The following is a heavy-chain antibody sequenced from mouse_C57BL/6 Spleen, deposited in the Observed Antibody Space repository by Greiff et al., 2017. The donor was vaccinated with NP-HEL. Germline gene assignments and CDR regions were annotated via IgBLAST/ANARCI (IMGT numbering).Heavy chain of an antibody. D-gene: IGHD1-1*01. J-gene: IGHJ2*01. CDR1: GFNIKDYY. CDR3: TPTVVAPLDY. CDR2: IDPEDGDT. V-gene: IGHV14-1*01. Sequence: VQLKESGAELVRPGASVKLSCTASGFNIKDYYMHWVKQRPEQGLEWIGRIDPEDGDTEYAPQFQGKATMTADTSSNPAYLQRSSLTAEDTAVYYCTPTVVAPLDYWGQGTTLTVSS.